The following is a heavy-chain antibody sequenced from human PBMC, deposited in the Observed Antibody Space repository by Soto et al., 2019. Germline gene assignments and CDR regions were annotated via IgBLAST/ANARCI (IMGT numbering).Heavy chain of an antibody. CDR1: GGSISSYY. CDR3: ARHPPGVVSYYPYYYCLDV. CDR2: IYYRGSP. Sequence: QVQLQESGPGLVKPSETLSLTCTDSGGSISSYYWSWIRQPPGKGLEWIGYIYYRGSPNYNPSLNSRVTMSVDTSKNRSPLKRSSVAAADTAVYDCARHPPGVVSYYPYYYCLDVWGQGTTVTVSS. V-gene: IGHV4-59*08. J-gene: IGHJ6*02. D-gene: IGHD1-26*01.